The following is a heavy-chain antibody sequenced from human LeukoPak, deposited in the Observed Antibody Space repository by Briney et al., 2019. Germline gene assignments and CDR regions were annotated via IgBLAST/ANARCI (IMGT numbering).Heavy chain of an antibody. CDR1: GYTFTSYD. Sequence: ASVKVSCKASGYTFTSYDINWVRQAPGQGLEWMGWMNPNSGNTGYAQKFQGRVTMTRNTSISTAYMELSSLRSEDTAVYYCARVIVVVPAAIILDPWGQGTLVTVSS. CDR2: MNPNSGNT. J-gene: IGHJ5*02. CDR3: ARVIVVVPAAIILDP. D-gene: IGHD2-2*02. V-gene: IGHV1-8*01.